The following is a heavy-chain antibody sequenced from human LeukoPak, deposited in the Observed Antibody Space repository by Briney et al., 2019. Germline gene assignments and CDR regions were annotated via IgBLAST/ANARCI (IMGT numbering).Heavy chain of an antibody. CDR1: GGSISSSNW. J-gene: IGHJ6*02. Sequence: PSETLSLTCAVSGGSISSSNWWSWVRQPPGKGLEWIGEIYHSGSTNYNPSLKSRVTISVDKSKNQFSLKLSSVTAADTAVYYCARHIGSGGSRKPDYYYGMDVWGQGTTVTVSS. V-gene: IGHV4-4*02. CDR3: ARHIGSGGSRKPDYYYGMDV. D-gene: IGHD2-15*01. CDR2: IYHSGST.